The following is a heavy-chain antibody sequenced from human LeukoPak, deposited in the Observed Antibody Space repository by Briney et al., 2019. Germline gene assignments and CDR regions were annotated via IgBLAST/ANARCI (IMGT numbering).Heavy chain of an antibody. D-gene: IGHD3-9*01. CDR2: INPNSGGT. J-gene: IGHJ3*02. CDR3: ARGGRYFDWLDLDAFDI. CDR1: GYTFTGYY. V-gene: IGHV1-2*02. Sequence: ASVKVSCKASGYTFTGYYMHWVRQAPGQGLEWMGWINPNSGGTNYAQKFQGRVTMTRDTSISTAYMELSRLRSDDTAVYYCARGGRYFDWLDLDAFDIWGQGTMVTVSS.